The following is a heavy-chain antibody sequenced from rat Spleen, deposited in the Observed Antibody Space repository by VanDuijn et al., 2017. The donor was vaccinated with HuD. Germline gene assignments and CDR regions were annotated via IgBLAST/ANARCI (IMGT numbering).Heavy chain of an antibody. CDR3: ARPYLRVYGYYFDY. CDR2: IIYDGSST. V-gene: IGHV5-17*01. J-gene: IGHJ2*01. D-gene: IGHD1-9*01. Sequence: EVQLVESGGGLVQPGRSLKLSCAASGFTFSDYAMAWVRQAPKKGLEWVATIIYDGSSTYYRDSVKGRFTISRDNAKSTLYLQMDSLRSEDTATYYCARPYLRVYGYYFDYWGQGVMVTVSS. CDR1: GFTFSDYA.